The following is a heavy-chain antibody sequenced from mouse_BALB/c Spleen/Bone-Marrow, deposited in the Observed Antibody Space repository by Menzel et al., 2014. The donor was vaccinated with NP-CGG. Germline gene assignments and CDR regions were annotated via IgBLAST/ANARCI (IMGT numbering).Heavy chain of an antibody. D-gene: IGHD1-1*01. CDR3: ARESLYGSNYY. J-gene: IGHJ2*01. Sequence: VQLVESGAELARPGASVKMSCKASGYTFTSYTMHWVKQRPGQGLEWIGYINPSSGYTNYNQKFKDKDTLIADKSSSTAYMQLSSLTSEDSAVYYCARESLYGSNYYWGQGTTLTVSS. CDR2: INPSSGYT. CDR1: GYTFTSYT. V-gene: IGHV1-4*01.